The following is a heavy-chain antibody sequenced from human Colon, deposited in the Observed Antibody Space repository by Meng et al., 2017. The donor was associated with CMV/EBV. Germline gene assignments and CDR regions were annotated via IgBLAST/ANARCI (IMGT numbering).Heavy chain of an antibody. Sequence: QVQLVQSGAEVKNPGASVRVSCKASGDTFSKLYIHWVRQAPGQGLEWMGLITPNGDSTYYAQNFQGRVTMTSDTSTSTIYMDLNNLRSEDTAVYYCARQISVGSVDPWGQGTLVTVSS. V-gene: IGHV1-46*01. D-gene: IGHD1-26*01. J-gene: IGHJ5*02. CDR2: ITPNGDST. CDR1: GDTFSKLY. CDR3: ARQISVGSVDP.